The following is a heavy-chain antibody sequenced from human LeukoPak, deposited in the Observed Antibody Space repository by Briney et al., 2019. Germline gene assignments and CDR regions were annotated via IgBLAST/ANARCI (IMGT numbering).Heavy chain of an antibody. CDR3: ARMGGDDEWLPFDH. D-gene: IGHD3-3*01. CDR2: INQDGSEK. Sequence: GGSLTLSCAVSGFTFTGCWMNWVRQAPGKGLEWVANINQDGSEKYYVESVKGRFNISRDKAKNSLYMQMNRLRAEDTAVYYCARMGGDDEWLPFDHWGQGALVTVSS. CDR1: GFTFTGCW. V-gene: IGHV3-7*01. J-gene: IGHJ4*02.